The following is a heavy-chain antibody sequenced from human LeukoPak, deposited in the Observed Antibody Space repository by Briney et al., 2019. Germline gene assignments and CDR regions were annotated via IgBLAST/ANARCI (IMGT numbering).Heavy chain of an antibody. CDR2: INQGGSDK. D-gene: IGHD1-14*01. J-gene: IGHJ4*02. V-gene: IGHV3-7*01. CDR3: TRDRSRAEDD. Sequence: GGSLRLSCAASGFTFSGHWMSWVRQAPGKGLEWVANINQGGSDKYYVDSVKGRFTISRDNANNLLYLQMNSRRGEDTAVYYCTRDRSRAEDDWGQGTLVTVSS. CDR1: GFTFSGHW.